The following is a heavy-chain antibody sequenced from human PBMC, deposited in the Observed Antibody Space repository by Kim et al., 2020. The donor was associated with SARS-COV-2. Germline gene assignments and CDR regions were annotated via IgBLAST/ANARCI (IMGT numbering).Heavy chain of an antibody. Sequence: SQTLSLTCAVYGGSFSGYYWSWIRQPPGKGLEWIGEINHSGSTNYNPSLKSRVTISVDTSKNQFSLKLSSVTAADTAVYYCAREQRWYYYYGMDVWGQGTTVTVSS. CDR2: INHSGST. J-gene: IGHJ6*02. CDR3: AREQRWYYYYGMDV. CDR1: GGSFSGYY. V-gene: IGHV4-34*01. D-gene: IGHD4-17*01.